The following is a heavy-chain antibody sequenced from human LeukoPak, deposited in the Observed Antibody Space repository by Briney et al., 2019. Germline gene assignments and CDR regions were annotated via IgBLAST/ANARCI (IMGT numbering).Heavy chain of an antibody. J-gene: IGHJ4*02. CDR2: IRYDGSNK. Sequence: TGGSLRLSCAASGFTFSSYGMHWVRQAPGKGLEWVAFIRYDGSNKYYADSVKGRFTISRDNSKNTLYLQMNSLRAEDTAVYYCARDSAEAVAGTAYFDYWGQGTLVTVSS. CDR1: GFTFSSYG. D-gene: IGHD6-19*01. CDR3: ARDSAEAVAGTAYFDY. V-gene: IGHV3-30*02.